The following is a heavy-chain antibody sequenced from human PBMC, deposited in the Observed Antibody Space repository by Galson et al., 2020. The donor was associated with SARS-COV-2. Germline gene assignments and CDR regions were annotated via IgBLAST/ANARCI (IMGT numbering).Heavy chain of an antibody. CDR3: ARELSPTIFGPIAGNAFDI. CDR2: IWYDGSNK. D-gene: IGHD3-3*01. Sequence: GGSLRLSCAASGFTFSSYGMHWVRQAPGKGLEWVAVIWYDGSNKYYADSVKGRFTISRDNSKNTLYLQMNSLRAEDTAVYYCARELSPTIFGPIAGNAFDIWGQGTMVTVSS. CDR1: GFTFSSYG. J-gene: IGHJ3*02. V-gene: IGHV3-33*01.